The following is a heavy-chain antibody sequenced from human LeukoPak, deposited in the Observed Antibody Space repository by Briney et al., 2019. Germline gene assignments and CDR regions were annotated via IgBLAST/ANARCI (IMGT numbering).Heavy chain of an antibody. D-gene: IGHD2-2*01. CDR1: GFTFDDYA. J-gene: IGHJ5*02. CDR2: ISWNSGSI. CDR3: ARDPCSSTSCEIGWFDP. V-gene: IGHV3-9*01. Sequence: GGSLRLSCAASGFTFDDYAMHWVRQAPGKGLEWVSGISWNSGSIGYADSVKGRFTISRDNAKNSLYLQMDSLRAEDTAVYYCARDPCSSTSCEIGWFDPWGQGTLVTVSS.